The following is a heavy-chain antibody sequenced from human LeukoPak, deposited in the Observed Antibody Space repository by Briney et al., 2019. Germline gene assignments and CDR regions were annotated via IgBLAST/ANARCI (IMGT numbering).Heavy chain of an antibody. CDR2: IRGSSTYI. V-gene: IGHV3-21*01. CDR3: ARAGITATTGEFGLIDY. Sequence: PGGSLRLSCAASGFIFSSYSMNWVRQAPGKGLEWVSSIRGSSTYIYYADSVKGRFTISRDNAKNSLYLQMNSLRAEDTAVYYCARAGITATTGEFGLIDYWGQGTLVTVSS. J-gene: IGHJ4*02. CDR1: GFIFSSYS. D-gene: IGHD1-7*01.